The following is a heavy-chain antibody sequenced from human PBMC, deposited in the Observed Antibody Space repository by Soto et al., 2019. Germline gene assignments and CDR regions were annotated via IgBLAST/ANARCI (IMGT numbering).Heavy chain of an antibody. CDR1: GFTFSSYG. CDR3: AKDLATWRGQWLAPQGH. CDR2: ISYDGSNK. J-gene: IGHJ4*02. V-gene: IGHV3-30*18. Sequence: PGGSLRLSCAASGFTFSSYGMHWVRQAPGKGLEWVAVISYDGSNKYYADSVKGRFTISRDNSKNTLYLQMNSLRAEDTAVYYCAKDLATWRGQWLAPQGHWGQGTLVTVSS. D-gene: IGHD6-19*01.